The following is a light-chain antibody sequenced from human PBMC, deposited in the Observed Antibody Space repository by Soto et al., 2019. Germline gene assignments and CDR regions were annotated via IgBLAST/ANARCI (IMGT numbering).Light chain of an antibody. J-gene: IGKJ1*01. CDR1: LDIGRS. Sequence: EIVMTQSPATLSVSPGDRAALSCRASLDIGRSSAWYQQKPGQSPRLLISGASTRATAIPARFSGSGSETEFTLTISSLEPEDSAVYYCQQRHMWPITFGQGTKVDIK. V-gene: IGKV3-15*01. CDR3: QQRHMWPIT. CDR2: GAS.